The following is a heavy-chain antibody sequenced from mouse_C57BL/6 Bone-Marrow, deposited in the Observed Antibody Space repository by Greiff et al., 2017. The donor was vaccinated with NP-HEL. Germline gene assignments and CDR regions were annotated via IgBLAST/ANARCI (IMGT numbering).Heavy chain of an antibody. CDR3: TVPTCYLYYYAMDY. V-gene: IGHV6-3*01. Sequence: EVKVEESGGGLVQPGGSMKLSCVASGFTFSNYWMNWVRQSPEKGLEWVAQLRLKSDNYATHYAESGKGRFTISRDDSKSSVYLQMNNLRAKATGIYYSTVPTCYLYYYAMDYWGQGTSVTVSS. CDR2: LRLKSDNYAT. CDR1: GFTFSNYW. D-gene: IGHD5-5*01. J-gene: IGHJ4*01.